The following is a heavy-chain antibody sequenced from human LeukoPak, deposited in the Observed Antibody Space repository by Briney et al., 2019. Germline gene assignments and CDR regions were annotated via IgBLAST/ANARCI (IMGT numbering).Heavy chain of an antibody. CDR1: GYTFTGYY. D-gene: IGHD3-10*01. CDR3: ARARGVISPNFDY. J-gene: IGHJ4*02. V-gene: IGHV1-2*02. CDR2: INPNNGST. Sequence: GSVTVSCKASGYTFTGYYMHWVRQAPGQGLEWMGWINPNNGSTKYAQKFQGRVTMTRDTSISTAYMELSRQRSDDTAVYYCARARGVISPNFDYWGQETLVTVSS.